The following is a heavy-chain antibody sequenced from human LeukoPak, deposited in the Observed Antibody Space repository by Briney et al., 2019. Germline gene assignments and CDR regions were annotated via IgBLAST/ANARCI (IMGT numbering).Heavy chain of an antibody. J-gene: IGHJ4*02. D-gene: IGHD3-10*01. Sequence: PGGSLRLSCAASGFTFSSYWMHWVRHAPGKGLVWVSRITSDGTSTTYADSVKGRFTISRDNAENTLYLQMNSLRADDTAVYYCASSGILDYSGQGTLVTVSS. V-gene: IGHV3-74*01. CDR3: ASSGILDY. CDR1: GFTFSSYW. CDR2: ITSDGTST.